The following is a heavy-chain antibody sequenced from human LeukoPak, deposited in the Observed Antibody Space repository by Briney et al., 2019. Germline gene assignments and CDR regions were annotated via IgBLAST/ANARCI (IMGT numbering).Heavy chain of an antibody. CDR2: IYWDDDK. CDR3: AHAPGYYGSGSYFKNGQLDY. V-gene: IGHV2-5*02. Sequence: SGPTLVKPTQTLTLTCTFSGFSLSTSGVGVGWIRQPPGKALEWLALIYWDDDKRYSPSLKSRLTITKDTSKNQVVLTMTNMDPVDTATYYCAHAPGYYGSGSYFKNGQLDYWGQGTLVTVSS. D-gene: IGHD3-10*01. J-gene: IGHJ4*02. CDR1: GFSLSTSGVG.